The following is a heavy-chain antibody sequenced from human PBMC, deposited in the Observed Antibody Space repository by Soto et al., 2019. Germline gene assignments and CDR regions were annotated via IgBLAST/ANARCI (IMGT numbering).Heavy chain of an antibody. CDR3: AKDVDSAMVWWRALPDY. CDR2: ISDDGSNK. CDR1: GFTFSSYG. D-gene: IGHD5-18*01. Sequence: QVQLVESGGGVVQPGRSLRLSCAASGFTFSSYGMHWVRQAPGKGLEWVAVISDDGSNKYYADSVKGRFTISRDNSKNTLYLQRNSLRAEDTAVYYCAKDVDSAMVWWRALPDYWGQGTLVTVSS. J-gene: IGHJ4*02. V-gene: IGHV3-30*18.